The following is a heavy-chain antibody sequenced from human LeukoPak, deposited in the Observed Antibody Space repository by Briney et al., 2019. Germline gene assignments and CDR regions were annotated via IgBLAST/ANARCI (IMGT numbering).Heavy chain of an antibody. V-gene: IGHV1-69*13. CDR2: IIPIFGTA. Sequence: GASVKVSCKASGGTFSSYPISWVRQAPGQGLEWRGGIIPIFGTANYAQKFQGRVTINADASTSTAYMELSSLRSEDTAVYYCARFYPKEMYSSGYSAPDDAFDIWGQGTMVTVSS. CDR1: GGTFSSYP. J-gene: IGHJ3*02. CDR3: ARFYPKEMYSSGYSAPDDAFDI. D-gene: IGHD3-22*01.